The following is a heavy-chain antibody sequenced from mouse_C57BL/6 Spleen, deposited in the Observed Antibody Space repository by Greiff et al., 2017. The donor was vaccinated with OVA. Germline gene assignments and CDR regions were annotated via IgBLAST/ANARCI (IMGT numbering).Heavy chain of an antibody. D-gene: IGHD1-1*01. V-gene: IGHV1-81*01. CDR2: IYPRSGNT. CDR1: GYTFTSYG. CDR3: ARTRLDHYGSSYHYYAMDY. Sequence: QVQLQQSGAELARPGASVKLSCKASGYTFTSYGISWVKQRTGQGLEWIGEIYPRSGNTYYNEKFKGKATLTADKSSSTAYMELRSLTSEDSAVYVCARTRLDHYGSSYHYYAMDYWGQGTSVTVSS. J-gene: IGHJ4*01.